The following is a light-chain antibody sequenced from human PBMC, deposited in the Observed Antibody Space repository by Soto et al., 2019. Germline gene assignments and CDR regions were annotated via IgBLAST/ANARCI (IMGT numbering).Light chain of an antibody. Sequence: EIVLTQSPGILSLSPGERATLSCRASQRGTNNYLAWYQQKPGQAPRLLIYAASSRATGIPDRFSGSGSGTDFTLTISRLEPEDFAVYYCQQYGGSLPVTFGGGTNVEIK. V-gene: IGKV3-20*01. J-gene: IGKJ4*01. CDR1: QRGTNNY. CDR3: QQYGGSLPVT. CDR2: AAS.